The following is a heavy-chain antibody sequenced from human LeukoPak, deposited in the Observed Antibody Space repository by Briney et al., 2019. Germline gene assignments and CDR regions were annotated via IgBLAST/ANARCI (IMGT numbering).Heavy chain of an antibody. D-gene: IGHD1-26*01. Sequence: PSQTLSLTCTVSGGSISSGSYYWSWIRQPAGKGLEWIGRIYTSGSTNYNPSLKSRVTISVDTSKNQFSLKLSSVTAADTAVYYCARAEESGSYYDPGYFDYWGQGTLVTVSS. J-gene: IGHJ4*02. CDR2: IYTSGST. CDR1: GGSISSGSYY. V-gene: IGHV4-61*02. CDR3: ARAEESGSYYDPGYFDY.